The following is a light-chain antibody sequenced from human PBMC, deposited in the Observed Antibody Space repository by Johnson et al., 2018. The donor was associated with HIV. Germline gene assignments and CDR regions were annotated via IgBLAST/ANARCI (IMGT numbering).Light chain of an antibody. CDR3: GTWASSLSAGYV. Sequence: QSVLTQPPSVSAAPGQKVTISCSGSSSNIGNNYVSWYQQLPGTAPKLLIYENNKRPSGIPDRFSGSKSGTSATLGITGLQTGDEADYYCGTWASSLSAGYVFGTVTKVTVL. CDR1: SSNIGNNY. V-gene: IGLV1-51*02. J-gene: IGLJ1*01. CDR2: ENN.